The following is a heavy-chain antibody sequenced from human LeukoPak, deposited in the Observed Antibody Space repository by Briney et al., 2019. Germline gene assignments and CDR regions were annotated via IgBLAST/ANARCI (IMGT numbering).Heavy chain of an antibody. CDR1: GYTFTNYP. D-gene: IGHD4-11*01. CDR2: IFPGGGVT. CDR3: AREHPDYHGFDF. J-gene: IGHJ3*01. V-gene: IGHV1-46*01. Sequence: ASVKVSCKASGYTFTNYPKHWVRQAAGQGREWMGVIFPGGGVTEYAQKFQGRVTVTRDTSTRTVYMELSSLRSDATAMYYCAREHPDYHGFDFWGQGTMVSVSS.